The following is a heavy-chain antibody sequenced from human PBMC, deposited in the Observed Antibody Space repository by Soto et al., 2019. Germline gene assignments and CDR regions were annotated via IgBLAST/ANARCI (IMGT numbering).Heavy chain of an antibody. CDR2: IWYDGSNK. D-gene: IGHD3-9*01. Sequence: QVQLVESGGGVVQPGRSLRLSCAASGFTFSSYGMHWVRQAPGKGLEWVAVIWYDGSNKYYADSVKGRFTISRDNSKYTLYLQMNSLRAKDTAVYYCARVERGTDIFTGFFYDYWGQGTLVTVSS. J-gene: IGHJ4*02. CDR3: ARVERGTDIFTGFFYDY. CDR1: GFTFSSYG. V-gene: IGHV3-33*01.